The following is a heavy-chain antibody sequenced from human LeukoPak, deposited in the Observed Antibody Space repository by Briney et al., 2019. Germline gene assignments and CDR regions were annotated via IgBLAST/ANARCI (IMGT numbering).Heavy chain of an antibody. CDR2: IKQDGSEE. J-gene: IGHJ4*02. D-gene: IGHD6-6*01. CDR3: ARCIAARPGDYFEY. Sequence: GGSLRLSCAAPGFIFSNYWMSWVRQPPGKGLEWVANIKQDGSEEYYVGSVKGRFTISRDNAKDSLYLQMNSLRAEDTAMYYCARCIAARPGDYFEYWGQGTLVTVSS. CDR1: GFIFSNYW. V-gene: IGHV3-7*01.